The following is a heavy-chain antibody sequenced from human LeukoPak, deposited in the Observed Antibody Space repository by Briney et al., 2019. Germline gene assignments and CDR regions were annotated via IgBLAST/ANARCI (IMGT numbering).Heavy chain of an antibody. CDR2: INPNSGGT. CDR3: ARIRQLARGPFDY. V-gene: IGHV1-2*02. CDR1: GYTFTGYY. D-gene: IGHD6-6*01. J-gene: IGHJ4*02. Sequence: ASVKVSCTASGYTFTGYYMHWVRQAPGQGLEWMGWINPNSGGTNYAQKFRGRVTMTRDTSISTAYMELSRLRSDDTAVYYCARIRQLARGPFDYWGQGTLVTVSS.